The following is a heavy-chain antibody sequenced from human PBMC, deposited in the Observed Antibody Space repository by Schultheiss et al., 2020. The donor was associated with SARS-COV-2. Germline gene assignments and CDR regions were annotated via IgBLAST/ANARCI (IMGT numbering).Heavy chain of an antibody. J-gene: IGHJ4*02. Sequence: ASVKVSCKASGGTFSSYAISWVRQAPGQGLEWMGWISAYNGNTNYAQKLQGRVTMTTDTSTSTAYMELRSLRSDDTAVYYCARDQSWNFDYWGQGTLVTVSS. V-gene: IGHV1-18*01. CDR2: ISAYNGNT. CDR1: GGTFSSYA. D-gene: IGHD3-10*01. CDR3: ARDQSWNFDY.